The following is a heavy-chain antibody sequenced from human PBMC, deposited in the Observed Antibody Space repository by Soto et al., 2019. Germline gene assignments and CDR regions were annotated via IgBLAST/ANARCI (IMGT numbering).Heavy chain of an antibody. V-gene: IGHV1-69*13. CDR3: ARDCGGDCLNHVADAFDI. J-gene: IGHJ3*02. Sequence: SVKVSCKASGGTFSSYAISWVRQAPRQGLEWMGGIIPIFGTANYAQKFQGRVTITADESTSTAYMELSSLRSEGTAVDYCARDCGGDCLNHVADAFDIWGQGTMVTVSS. CDR1: GGTFSSYA. CDR2: IIPIFGTA. D-gene: IGHD2-21*02.